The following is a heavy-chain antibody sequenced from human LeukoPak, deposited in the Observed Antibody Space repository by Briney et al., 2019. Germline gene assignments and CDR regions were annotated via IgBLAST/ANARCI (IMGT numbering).Heavy chain of an antibody. D-gene: IGHD3-22*01. CDR2: INPSGGST. Sequence: ASVKVSCKASGYIFTDYYLHWVRQAPGQGLEWMGIINPSGGSTSYAQKFQGRVTMTRDMSTSTVYMELSSLRSEDTAVYYCARGRHYYDSSDYYYEGDAFDIWGQGTMVTVSS. J-gene: IGHJ3*02. CDR1: GYIFTDYY. CDR3: ARGRHYYDSSDYYYEGDAFDI. V-gene: IGHV1-46*01.